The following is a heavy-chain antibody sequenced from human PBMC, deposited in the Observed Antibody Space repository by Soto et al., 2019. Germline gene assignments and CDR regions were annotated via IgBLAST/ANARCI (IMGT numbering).Heavy chain of an antibody. CDR1: GFTLQNYA. Sequence: LRLSCTASGFTLQNYAMAWVRQAPEKGLEWVSTLIGGHYGTAYSYSVKGRFTASRDNSKNCLYLQMNSLGVEDTAMYFCAKGKSTGDIDWFDPWGQGSLVTVSS. D-gene: IGHD3-10*01. CDR2: LIGGHYGT. CDR3: AKGKSTGDIDWFDP. V-gene: IGHV3-23*01. J-gene: IGHJ5*02.